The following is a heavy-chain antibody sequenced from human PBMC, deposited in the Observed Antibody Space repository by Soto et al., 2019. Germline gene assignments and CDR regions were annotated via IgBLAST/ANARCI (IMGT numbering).Heavy chain of an antibody. CDR3: AREADFASSGYVLDY. CDR2: VTSSPSSM. J-gene: IGHJ4*02. CDR1: GFTFSGFS. Sequence: GGSLRLSCAASGFTFSGFSMNWVRQAPGKGLEWVSSVTSSPSSMFYADSVKGRFTISRDDAKDSLFLQMNSLRADDTAVYYCAREADFASSGYVLDYWGLGPLVIVSS. D-gene: IGHD3-22*01. V-gene: IGHV3-21*01.